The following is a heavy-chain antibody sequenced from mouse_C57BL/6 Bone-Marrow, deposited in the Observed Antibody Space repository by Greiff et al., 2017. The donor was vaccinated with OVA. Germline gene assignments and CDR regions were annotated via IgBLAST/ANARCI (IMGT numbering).Heavy chain of an antibody. CDR3: ANYGSSYFDY. D-gene: IGHD1-1*01. CDR1: GYTFTDYY. J-gene: IGHJ2*01. Sequence: EVQLQQSGPVLVKPGASVKMSCKASGYTFTDYYMNWVKQSHGKSLEWIGVINPYNGGTSYNQKFKGKDTLTVDKSSSTAYMELNSLTSEDSAVYYCANYGSSYFDYWGQGTTLTVSS. V-gene: IGHV1-19*01. CDR2: INPYNGGT.